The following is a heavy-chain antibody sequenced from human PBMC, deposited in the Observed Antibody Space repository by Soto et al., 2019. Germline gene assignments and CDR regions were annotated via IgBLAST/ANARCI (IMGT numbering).Heavy chain of an antibody. V-gene: IGHV1-69*01. CDR2: IIHIFGTA. CDR3: ARENPDYGDHVADY. J-gene: IGHJ4*02. CDR1: GGTFSSYA. Sequence: QVQPVQSGAEVKKPGSSVKVSCKASGGTFSSYAISWVRQAPGQGLEWMGGIIHIFGTANYAQKFQGRVTIAADETTSTAYMGLSSLRSEETAVYYCARENPDYGDHVADYWGQGTLVTVSS. D-gene: IGHD4-17*01.